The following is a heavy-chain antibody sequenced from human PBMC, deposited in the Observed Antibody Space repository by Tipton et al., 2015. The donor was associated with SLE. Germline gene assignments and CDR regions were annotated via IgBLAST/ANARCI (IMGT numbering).Heavy chain of an antibody. CDR2: IYHSGTT. CDR1: GFSISSYY. Sequence: TLSLTCTVSGFSISSYYWGWIRQPPGKGLEWLGTIYHSGTTYYNPSLKSRLTLSIDRSKNKFSLKLSSVTAADTAVYYCARDWIMVPGVIRYYAMDVWGQGTTVTVSS. CDR3: ARDWIMVPGVIRYYAMDV. J-gene: IGHJ6*02. D-gene: IGHD3-10*01. V-gene: IGHV4-38-2*02.